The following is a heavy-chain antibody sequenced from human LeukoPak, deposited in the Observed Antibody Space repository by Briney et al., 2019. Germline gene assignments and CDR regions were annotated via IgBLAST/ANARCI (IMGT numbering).Heavy chain of an antibody. V-gene: IGHV5-51*01. CDR1: GYTFSRYW. D-gene: IGHD6-13*01. J-gene: IGHJ5*02. CDR3: KIGAAGNRWFDP. Sequence: GESLKISCKGSGYTFSRYWIGWVRQMPGQGLEWMGSIYPSDSDTRYSPSFQGQVTISADKSISTAFLQWSSLKASDTGIYYCKIGAAGNRWFDPWGQGTLVTVSS. CDR2: IYPSDSDT.